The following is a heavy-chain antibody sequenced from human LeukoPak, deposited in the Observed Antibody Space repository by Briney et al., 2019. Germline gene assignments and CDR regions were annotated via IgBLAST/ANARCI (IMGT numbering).Heavy chain of an antibody. CDR2: IKSNNDGGTT. J-gene: IGHJ4*02. CDR1: GFTFSSHA. Sequence: GGSLRLSCAASGFTFSSHAMNWVRQAPGKGPEWVGRIKSNNDGGTTDYASPVEGRFIISRDDSKNTIYLQMNRLIIDDTAIYYCTPVMVEDRGFWGQGTLVTVSS. V-gene: IGHV3-15*01. CDR3: TPVMVEDRGF. D-gene: IGHD2-21*01.